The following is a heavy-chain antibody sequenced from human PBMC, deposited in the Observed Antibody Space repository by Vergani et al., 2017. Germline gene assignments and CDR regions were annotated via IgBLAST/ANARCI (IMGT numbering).Heavy chain of an antibody. CDR3: ARHTTYTDA. CDR1: EYSFGNYW. D-gene: IGHD1-1*01. V-gene: IGHV5-51*01. Sequence: EVELVQSGPEMRKPGESLKISCKGSEYSFGNYWIGWVRPMPGKGLEWMGIIYPADSDTRYSPSFQGQVTIQADKSLITAFLQWDSLKASDTALYYCARHTTYTDAWGQGTLVTVSS. CDR2: IYPADSDT. J-gene: IGHJ5*02.